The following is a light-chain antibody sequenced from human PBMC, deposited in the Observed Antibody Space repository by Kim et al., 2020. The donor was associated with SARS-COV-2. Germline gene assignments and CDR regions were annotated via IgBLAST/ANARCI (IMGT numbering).Light chain of an antibody. J-gene: IGKJ1*01. CDR2: DAS. CDR1: QSVSSY. V-gene: IGKV3-11*01. CDR3: QQRSNWRPWT. Sequence: CPGERATRSCRASQSVSSYLAWYQQEPGQAPRLLGYDASNRATGIPARFRGSGSGTDFTLTSSSLEPEDFAVYYCQQRSNWRPWTFGQGTKVDIK.